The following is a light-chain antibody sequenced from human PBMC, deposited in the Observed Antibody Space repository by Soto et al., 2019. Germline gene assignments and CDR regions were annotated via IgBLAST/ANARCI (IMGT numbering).Light chain of an antibody. CDR1: NSDLGTYNL. CDR2: EVT. V-gene: IGLV2-23*02. Sequence: QSVLAQPASVSGSPGQSITISCTGTNSDLGTYNLVSWYQQHPGKAPKTIIYEVTKRPSGVSKRFSGSKYGNTASLTISGLQAEDEADYYCCSYVGSNIFYVFGTGTKVTVL. CDR3: CSYVGSNIFYV. J-gene: IGLJ1*01.